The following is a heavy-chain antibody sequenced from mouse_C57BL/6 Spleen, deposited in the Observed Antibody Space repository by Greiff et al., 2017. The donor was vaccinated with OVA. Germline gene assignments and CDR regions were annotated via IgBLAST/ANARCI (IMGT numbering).Heavy chain of an antibody. J-gene: IGHJ1*03. D-gene: IGHD1-1*01. Sequence: EVQLQQSGTVLARPGASVKMSCKTSGYTFTSYWMHWVKQRPGQGLEWIGAIYPGNSDTSYNQKCKGKAKLTAVTSASTAYMELSSLTNEDSAVYYCTRGYYYGSSYDWYFDVWGTGTTVTVSS. V-gene: IGHV1-5*01. CDR1: GYTFTSYW. CDR3: TRGYYYGSSYDWYFDV. CDR2: IYPGNSDT.